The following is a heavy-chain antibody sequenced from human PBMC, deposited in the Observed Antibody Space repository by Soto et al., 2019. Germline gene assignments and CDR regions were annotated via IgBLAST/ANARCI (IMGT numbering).Heavy chain of an antibody. Sequence: EVELVESGGGLVKPGGSLRLSCAASGFIFNSYSVNWVRQAPGKGLEWVASISSGSVHIDFADLVKGRFSISRDDVTNSVSLQMDSLRVEDTGIYYCARYDAFKAFDLWGQGTMVTVSS. CDR3: ARYDAFKAFDL. CDR1: GFIFNSYS. J-gene: IGHJ3*01. CDR2: ISSGSVHI. V-gene: IGHV3-21*02. D-gene: IGHD1-1*01.